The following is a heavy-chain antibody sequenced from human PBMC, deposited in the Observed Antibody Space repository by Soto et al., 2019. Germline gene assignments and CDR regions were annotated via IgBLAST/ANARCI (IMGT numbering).Heavy chain of an antibody. CDR1: GGTFSSCA. J-gene: IGHJ5*02. CDR3: ASDPEGHNWFDP. Sequence: ASVKVSCKASGGTFSSCAISWVRQAPGQGLEWMGIINPSGGSTSYAQKFQGRVTMTRDTSTSTVYMELSSLRSEDTAVYYCASDPEGHNWFDPWGQGTLVTVSS. V-gene: IGHV1-46*01. CDR2: INPSGGST.